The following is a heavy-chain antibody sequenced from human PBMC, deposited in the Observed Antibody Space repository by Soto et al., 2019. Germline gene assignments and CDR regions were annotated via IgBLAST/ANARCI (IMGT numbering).Heavy chain of an antibody. J-gene: IGHJ4*02. CDR2: IDPSDSRT. D-gene: IGHD5-18*01. CDR1: GYTFTNNW. CDR3: ARRRGYSYDFDY. Sequence: GESLKISCNASGYTFTNNWISWVRQKPGQGLEWMGRIDPSDSRTKYNPSFEGHVTISIDKSINTAFLQWSSLRASDTAVYFCARRRGYSYDFDYWGQGTLVTVS. V-gene: IGHV5-10-1*01.